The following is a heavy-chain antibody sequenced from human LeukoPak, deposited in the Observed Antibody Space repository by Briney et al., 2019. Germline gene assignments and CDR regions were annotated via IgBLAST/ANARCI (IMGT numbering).Heavy chain of an antibody. Sequence: GGSLRLSCVASGFSFGDNAMNWVRQAPGKGLEWVSYISASSVKIDYGDAVKGRFTISRDNAKNSLFLQMNSLRVDDTAVYSCARDQSRGQQWMYHLDDWGQGTLVTVSS. CDR1: GFSFGDNA. CDR3: ARDQSRGQQWMYHLDD. CDR2: ISASSVKI. V-gene: IGHV3-48*01. D-gene: IGHD5-24*01. J-gene: IGHJ4*02.